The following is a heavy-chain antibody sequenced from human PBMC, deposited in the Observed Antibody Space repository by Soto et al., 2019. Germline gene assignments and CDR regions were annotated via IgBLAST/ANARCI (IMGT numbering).Heavy chain of an antibody. CDR3: ARSAPDLDFDY. V-gene: IGHV4-59*01. Sequence: PSETLSLTCSVSGDSIRNYYWSWIRQPPGKGLEWLGYIYHTWKTPYNPSLKSRVRMSLDPSKNQFSLKLRSVTAADTAIYYCARSAPDLDFDYWGQGTLVTVSS. J-gene: IGHJ4*02. CDR2: IYHTWKT. CDR1: GDSIRNYY.